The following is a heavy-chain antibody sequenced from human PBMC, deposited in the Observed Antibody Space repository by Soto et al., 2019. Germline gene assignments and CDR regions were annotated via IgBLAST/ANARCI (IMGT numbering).Heavy chain of an antibody. CDR1: GDSISNSRFY. D-gene: IGHD3-22*01. CDR3: ARDFFDSSDYTTHWFDP. J-gene: IGHJ5*02. CDR2: IYHTGNA. V-gene: IGHV4-39*01. Sequence: SETLSLSCSVSGDSISNSRFYWAWIRQPPGEGLEWIGSIYHTGNAYYNPSLKSRVTISVDTSKNQFSLKLTSVTAADAALYYCARDFFDSSDYTTHWFDPWGQGTLVTVS.